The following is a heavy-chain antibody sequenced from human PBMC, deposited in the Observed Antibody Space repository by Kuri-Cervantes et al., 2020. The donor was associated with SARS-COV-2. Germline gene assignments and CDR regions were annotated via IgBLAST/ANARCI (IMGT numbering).Heavy chain of an antibody. V-gene: IGHV3-21*01. Sequence: LSLTCAASGITFSSYAMSWVRQAPGKGLEWVSSISSSSSYIYYADSVKGRFTISRDNAKNSLYLQMNSLRAEDTAVYYCARGGLGGQLVDGMDVWGQGTTVTVSS. CDR3: ARGGLGGQLVDGMDV. J-gene: IGHJ6*02. CDR2: ISSSSSYI. D-gene: IGHD6-6*01. CDR1: GITFSSYA.